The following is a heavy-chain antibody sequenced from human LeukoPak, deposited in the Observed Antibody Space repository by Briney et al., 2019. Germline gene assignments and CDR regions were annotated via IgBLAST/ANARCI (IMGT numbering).Heavy chain of an antibody. CDR3: ARDDRTEMATITLYYYYGMDV. Sequence: GRSLRLSCAASGFTFSSYGMHWVRQAPGKGLEWVAVIWYDGSNKYYADSVKGRFTISRDNSKNTLYLQMNSLRAEDTAVYYCARDDRTEMATITLYYYYGMDVWGQGTTVTVSS. CDR2: IWYDGSNK. CDR1: GFTFSSYG. J-gene: IGHJ6*02. V-gene: IGHV3-33*01. D-gene: IGHD5-24*01.